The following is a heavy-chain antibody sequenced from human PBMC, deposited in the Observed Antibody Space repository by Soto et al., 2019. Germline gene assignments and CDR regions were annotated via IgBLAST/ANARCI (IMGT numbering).Heavy chain of an antibody. J-gene: IGHJ4*02. CDR2: VHATDGT. D-gene: IGHD6-13*01. CDR1: GGSISAYY. Sequence: SETLSLTCTVSGGSISAYYWNWIRQPAGKGMEWVGRVHATDGTKYNPSLKSRVTMSIDTSKNQFSLNLGSLTAADPAVYYCARALSSAAGLYFDYWGQGILVTVSS. V-gene: IGHV4-4*07. CDR3: ARALSSAAGLYFDY.